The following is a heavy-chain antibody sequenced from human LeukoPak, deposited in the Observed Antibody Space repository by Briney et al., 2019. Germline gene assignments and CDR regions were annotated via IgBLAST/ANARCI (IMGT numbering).Heavy chain of an antibody. CDR1: GYTFTSNG. CDR3: GRDSTYSSGLVDY. CDR2: ISAYNDDT. V-gene: IGHV1-18*01. J-gene: IGHJ4*02. D-gene: IGHD6-19*01. Sequence: ASVKVSCKASGYTFTSNGISWVRQAPGQGLEWMGWISAYNDDTNYAQNLQGRVTMTTDTSTNTAYMELRSLRSDDTAVYYCGRDSTYSSGLVDYWGQGTLVTVSS.